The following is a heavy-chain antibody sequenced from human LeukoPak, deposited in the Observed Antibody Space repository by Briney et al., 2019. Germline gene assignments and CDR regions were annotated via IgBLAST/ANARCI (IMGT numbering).Heavy chain of an antibody. CDR2: IWYDGSNK. J-gene: IGHJ4*02. Sequence: PGRSLRLSCAASGFTFSSYGMHWVRPAPGKGLEWVAVIWYDGSNKYYADSVKGRFTISRDNSKNTLYLQMNSLRAEDTAVYYCAMWIQVWKFDYWGQGTLVTVSS. CDR3: AMWIQVWKFDY. D-gene: IGHD5-18*01. V-gene: IGHV3-33*01. CDR1: GFTFSSYG.